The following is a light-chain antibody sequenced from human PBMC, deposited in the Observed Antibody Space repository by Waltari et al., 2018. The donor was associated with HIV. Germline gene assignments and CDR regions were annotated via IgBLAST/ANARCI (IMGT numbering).Light chain of an antibody. CDR3: QSYDSSLSGDVV. CDR1: SSNIGAGYD. Sequence: QSLLTQPPSVSGAPGQRVTISCTGSSSNIGAGYDVHWYQQLPGTAPKLLLYGNSSRPSGVPDRFSGSKSDTSASLAITGLRAEDEADYYCQSYDSSLSGDVVFGGGTSLTVL. CDR2: GNS. V-gene: IGLV1-40*01. J-gene: IGLJ2*01.